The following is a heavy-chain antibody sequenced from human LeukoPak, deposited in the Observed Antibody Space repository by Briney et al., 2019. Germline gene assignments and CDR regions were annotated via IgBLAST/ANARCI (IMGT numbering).Heavy chain of an antibody. Sequence: GESLKISCKGSGYSFTSYWIGWVRQMPGKGLGWMGIIYPGDSDTRYSPSFQGQVTISADKSISTAYLQWSSLKASDTAMYYCVIPLYDSSGPPGTYYYYMDVWGKGTTVTVSS. CDR2: IYPGDSDT. D-gene: IGHD3-22*01. J-gene: IGHJ6*03. CDR1: GYSFTSYW. CDR3: VIPLYDSSGPPGTYYYYMDV. V-gene: IGHV5-51*01.